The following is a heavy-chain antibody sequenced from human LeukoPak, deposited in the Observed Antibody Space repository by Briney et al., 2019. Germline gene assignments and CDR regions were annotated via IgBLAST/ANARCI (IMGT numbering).Heavy chain of an antibody. CDR1: GYTFTGYY. Sequence: ASVKVSCKASGYTFTGYYMHWVRQAPGQGLEWMGWINPNSGGTNYAQKFQGWVTMTRDTSISTAYMELSRLRSDDTAVYYRARQYYDILTGYYPGPYGMDVWGQGTTVTVSS. J-gene: IGHJ6*02. D-gene: IGHD3-9*01. V-gene: IGHV1-2*04. CDR3: ARQYYDILTGYYPGPYGMDV. CDR2: INPNSGGT.